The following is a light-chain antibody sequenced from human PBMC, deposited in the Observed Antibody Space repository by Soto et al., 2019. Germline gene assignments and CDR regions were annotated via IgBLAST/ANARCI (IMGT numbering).Light chain of an antibody. V-gene: IGKV3-15*01. CDR3: QQRSNWPT. CDR2: GAS. CDR1: QSVSSN. J-gene: IGKJ4*01. Sequence: EIVLTQSPGTLSLSPGEGDTLSCRASQSVSSNSLAWYQQKPGQAPRLLIYGASTRATGIPARFSGSGSGTEFTLTISSLQSEDFAVYYCQQRSNWPTFGGGTKVDIK.